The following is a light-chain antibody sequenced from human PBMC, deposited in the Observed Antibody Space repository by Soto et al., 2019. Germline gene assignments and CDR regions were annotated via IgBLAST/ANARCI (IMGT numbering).Light chain of an antibody. CDR3: QQYSGYPFT. J-gene: IGKJ3*01. CDR2: KAS. V-gene: IGKV1-5*03. Sequence: DIQMTQSPSTLSASVGDRVTITCRASQSISSWLAWYQQKPGKAPKLLIYKASSLESGVPSRFSGSGSETEFTLTISSLQPDDFATYFCQQYSGYPFTFGPGTKVDIK. CDR1: QSISSW.